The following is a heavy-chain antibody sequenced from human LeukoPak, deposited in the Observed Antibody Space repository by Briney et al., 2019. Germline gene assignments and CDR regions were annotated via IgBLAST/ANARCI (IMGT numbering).Heavy chain of an antibody. CDR2: IYYSGST. V-gene: IGHV4-59*01. D-gene: IGHD5-12*01. Sequence: SETLSLTCTVSSGSISSYYWSWIRQPPGKGLEWIGYIYYSGSTNYNPSLKSRVTISVDTSKNQFSLKLSSVTAADTAVYYCARVDADSGGYYYYYYGMDVWGQGTTVTVSS. CDR3: ARVDADSGGYYYYYYGMDV. J-gene: IGHJ6*02. CDR1: SGSISSYY.